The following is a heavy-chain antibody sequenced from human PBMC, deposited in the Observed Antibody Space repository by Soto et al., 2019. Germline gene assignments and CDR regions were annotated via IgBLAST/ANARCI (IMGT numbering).Heavy chain of an antibody. CDR3: ARHVTGGDSPFYDYYYGGLDV. D-gene: IGHD4-17*01. V-gene: IGHV4-39*01. CDR2: IYYSGST. CDR1: GGSISSSSYY. J-gene: IGHJ6*02. Sequence: QLLESGPALVMPSETLSLTCTVSGGSISSSSYYWGWIRQPPGKGLEWIGSIYYSGSTYYNPYLKSRVTISVDTSTNKFSLKLSSVTAADTAVYYCARHVTGGDSPFYDYYYGGLDVWGQGTTVTVSS.